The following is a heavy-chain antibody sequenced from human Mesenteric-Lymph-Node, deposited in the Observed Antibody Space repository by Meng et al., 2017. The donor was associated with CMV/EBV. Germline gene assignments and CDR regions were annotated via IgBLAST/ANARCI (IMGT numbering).Heavy chain of an antibody. V-gene: IGHV3-7*01. CDR1: GFTFTNDW. J-gene: IGHJ4*02. CDR3: AGEAGYYFDY. CDR2: IKQDGSEK. D-gene: IGHD6-25*01. Sequence: LFCAASGFTFTNDWMSWVRQAPGKGLEWVANIKQDGSEKYYVDSVKGRFTISRDNAKNSVYLQMNSLRAADTALYYCAGEAGYYFDYWGRGTLVTVSS.